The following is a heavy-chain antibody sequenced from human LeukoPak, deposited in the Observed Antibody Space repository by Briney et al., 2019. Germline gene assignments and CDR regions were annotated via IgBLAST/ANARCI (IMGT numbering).Heavy chain of an antibody. V-gene: IGHV1-69*13. D-gene: IGHD1-7*01. CDR1: GGTFSSYA. Sequence: SVKVSCKASGGTFSSYAISWVRQAPGQGLEWMGGIIPIFGTANYAQKFQGRVTITADESTSTAYMELSSLRSEDTAVYYCARDGVITGTTGYYYYYMDVWGKGTTVTVSS. J-gene: IGHJ6*03. CDR3: ARDGVITGTTGYYYYYMDV. CDR2: IIPIFGTA.